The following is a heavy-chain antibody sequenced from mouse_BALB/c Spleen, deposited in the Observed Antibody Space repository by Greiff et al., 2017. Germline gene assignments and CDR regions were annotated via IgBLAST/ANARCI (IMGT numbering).Heavy chain of an antibody. CDR2: IDPANGNT. D-gene: IGHD2-1*01. V-gene: IGHV14-3*02. CDR3: ASYGNYVLYAMDY. J-gene: IGHJ4*01. Sequence: EVKLVESGAELVKPGASVKLSCTASGFNIKDTYMHWVKQRPEQGLEWIGRIDPANGNTKYDPKFQGKATITADTSSNTAYLQLSSLTSEDTAVYYCASYGNYVLYAMDYWGQGTSVTVSS. CDR1: GFNIKDTY.